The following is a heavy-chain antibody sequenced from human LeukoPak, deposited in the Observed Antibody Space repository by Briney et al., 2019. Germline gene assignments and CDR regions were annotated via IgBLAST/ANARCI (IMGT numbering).Heavy chain of an antibody. V-gene: IGHV4-39*01. CDR1: GGSISSSSYY. CDR3: ASFRVDYYGSSGQYYFDY. CDR2: IYYSGST. D-gene: IGHD3-22*01. Sequence: SETLSLTCTVSGGSISSSSYYWGWIRQPPGKGLEWIGSIYYSGSTYYNPSLKSRVTISVDTSKDQFSLKLSSVTAADTAVYYCASFRVDYYGSSGQYYFDYWGQGTLVTVSS. J-gene: IGHJ4*02.